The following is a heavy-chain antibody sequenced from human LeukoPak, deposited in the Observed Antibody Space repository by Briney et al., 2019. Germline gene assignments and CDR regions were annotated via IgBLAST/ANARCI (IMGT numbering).Heavy chain of an antibody. CDR1: GGSTSSRSYY. J-gene: IGHJ4*02. D-gene: IGHD3-16*02. Sequence: AETLPHTCTVSGGSTSSRSYYWGWIRQPPGKGLEWIGSIYYSGSTYHNPSLQSRVTMSVDTSKNQFSLKLNSVTAADTAVYYCARVIVPGLEFDYWGQGTLLTVSS. CDR3: ARVIVPGLEFDY. V-gene: IGHV4-39*01. CDR2: IYYSGST.